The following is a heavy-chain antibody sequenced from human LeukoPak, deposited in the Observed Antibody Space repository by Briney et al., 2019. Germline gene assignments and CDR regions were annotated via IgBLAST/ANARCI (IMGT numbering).Heavy chain of an antibody. J-gene: IGHJ4*02. Sequence: SETLSLTCTVSGGSISSSSYHWGWIRQPPGKGLEWMGTIYYGGSTYYNPSLKSRVTISIDTSNNQFFLKLNSVTAADTAVYYCARQRGKMRYFDFVALDYWGQGTLVTVS. CDR2: IYYGGST. CDR3: ARQRGKMRYFDFVALDY. D-gene: IGHD3-9*01. CDR1: GGSISSSSYH. V-gene: IGHV4-39*01.